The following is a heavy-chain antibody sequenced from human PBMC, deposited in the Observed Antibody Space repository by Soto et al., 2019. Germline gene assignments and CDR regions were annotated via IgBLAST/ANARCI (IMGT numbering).Heavy chain of an antibody. CDR3: ASYSETYPNWLDH. CDR2: VFASGTT. Sequence: SETLSLTCTVSGASIKSYYWAWIRQPAGKGLEWIGRVFASGTTNYNPSLRNRITMSVDTSRNQFSLEMRSMTAADTAMYYCASYSETYPNWLDHPDPGILVTV. J-gene: IGHJ5*02. CDR1: GASIKSYY. V-gene: IGHV4-4*07. D-gene: IGHD5-18*01.